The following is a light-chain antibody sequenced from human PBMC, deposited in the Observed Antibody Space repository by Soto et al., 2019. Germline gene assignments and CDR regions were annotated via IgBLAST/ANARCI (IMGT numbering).Light chain of an antibody. J-gene: IGKJ5*01. V-gene: IGKV3-20*01. CDR1: QSLTGN. CDR2: GAS. Sequence: EIVMTHPPSTLSVPPWPRATLSCSASQSLTGNLAWYQHKPGQSPRLLIYGASRRATGILDRFSGSGSGTDFTLTISRLEPEDFAVYYCQQYGSSSPMITFGQGTRLEIK. CDR3: QQYGSSSPMIT.